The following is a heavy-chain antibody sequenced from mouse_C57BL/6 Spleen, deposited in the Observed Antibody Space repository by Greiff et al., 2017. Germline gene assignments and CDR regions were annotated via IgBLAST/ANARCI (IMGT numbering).Heavy chain of an antibody. Sequence: EVQLQESGGGLVKPGGSVKISCAASGFTFSDYGMNWVRQAPEKGLEWVAYISSGSSTIYYADTLKGRFTISRDNSKNTLFLQLTSLRSEDTAMYYCARDYCDCEYAVGYSGHAASVTVST. CDR3: ARDYCDCEYAVGY. J-gene: IGHJ4*01. CDR1: GFTFSDYG. CDR2: ISSGSSTI. V-gene: IGHV5-17*01. D-gene: IGHD2-13*01.